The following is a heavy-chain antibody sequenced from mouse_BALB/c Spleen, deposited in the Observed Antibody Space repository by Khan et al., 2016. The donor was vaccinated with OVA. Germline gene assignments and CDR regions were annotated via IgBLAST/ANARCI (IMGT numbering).Heavy chain of an antibody. CDR2: VSTGGSYT. V-gene: IGHV5-6*01. D-gene: IGHD1-1*01. J-gene: IGHJ3*01. CDR1: GFTFSTYG. Sequence: EVELVESGGDLVKPGGSLKLSCAASGFTFSTYGMSWVRQAPDKRLEWVATVSTGGSYTYYPDSVKGRFTISRDNAKNTLYLQMNGLGSENTAIVYCTRLAYYYDSEGFAYWGQGTLVTVSA. CDR3: TRLAYYYDSEGFAY.